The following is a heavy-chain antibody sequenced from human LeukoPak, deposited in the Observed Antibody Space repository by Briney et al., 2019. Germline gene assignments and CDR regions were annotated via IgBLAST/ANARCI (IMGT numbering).Heavy chain of an antibody. J-gene: IGHJ4*02. CDR1: GLSFSSYA. CDR2: ISGRDGRT. D-gene: IGHD6-13*01. Sequence: GGSLRLSCAASGLSFSSYAMSWVRQAPGKGLEWVSAISGRDGRTHYADSVKGRFIISRDNSKNTLFLQMNSLRAEDTAVFYCTTSPSFDSSSYALNYWGQGTPVTVSS. V-gene: IGHV3-23*01. CDR3: TTSPSFDSSSYALNY.